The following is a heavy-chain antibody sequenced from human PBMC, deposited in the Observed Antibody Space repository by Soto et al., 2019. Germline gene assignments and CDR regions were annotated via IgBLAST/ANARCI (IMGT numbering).Heavy chain of an antibody. Sequence: GGSLRLSCEVSGFTFSMYSMSWVRQTPGKGLEWVAKIPQDGVDGHYADSVKGRFTISRDNGKNSLYLQMNNLRAEDTAVYYCARDHLILPAHDFFYGSDVWGRGATVTVS. J-gene: IGHJ6*02. V-gene: IGHV3-7*03. D-gene: IGHD2-21*02. CDR2: IPQDGVDG. CDR3: ARDHLILPAHDFFYGSDV. CDR1: GFTFSMYS.